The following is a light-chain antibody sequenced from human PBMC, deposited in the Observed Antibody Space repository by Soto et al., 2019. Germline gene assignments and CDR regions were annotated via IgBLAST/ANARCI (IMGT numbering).Light chain of an antibody. CDR1: SSDVGSYNL. Sequence: QSVLTQPASVSGSPGQSITISCTGTSSDVGSYNLVSWYQQHPGKASKLMIYEVSKRTSRVANRFSGSKSGNTASLTISGLQAEDEADYYCCSYAGSSTFVFGTGTKVTVL. V-gene: IGLV2-23*02. J-gene: IGLJ1*01. CDR3: CSYAGSSTFV. CDR2: EVS.